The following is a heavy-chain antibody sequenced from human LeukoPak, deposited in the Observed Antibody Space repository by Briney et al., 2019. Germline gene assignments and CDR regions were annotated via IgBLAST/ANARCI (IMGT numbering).Heavy chain of an antibody. J-gene: IGHJ5*02. CDR2: ISAYNGNT. Sequence: ASAKVSCKASGYTFTSYGISWVRQAPGQGLEWMGGISAYNGNTNYAQKLQGRVTMTTDTSTSTAYMELRSLRSDDTAVYYCATKTIVCSTSCYPWFDPWGQGTLVTVSS. CDR1: GYTFTSYG. D-gene: IGHD2-2*01. V-gene: IGHV1-18*01. CDR3: ATKTIVCSTSCYPWFDP.